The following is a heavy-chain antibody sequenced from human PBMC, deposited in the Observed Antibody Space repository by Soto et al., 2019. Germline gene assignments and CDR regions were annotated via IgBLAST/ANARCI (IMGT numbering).Heavy chain of an antibody. D-gene: IGHD4-17*01. J-gene: IGHJ4*02. CDR3: ARGGYGDYSNLDKTREFDY. CDR1: GGSFSGYY. CDR2: INHSGST. V-gene: IGHV4-34*01. Sequence: PSETLSLTCAVYGGSFSGYYWSWIRQPPGKGLEWIGEINHSGSTNYNPSLKSRVTISVDTSKNQFSLKLSSVTAADTAVYYCARGGYGDYSNLDKTREFDYWGQGTLVTVSS.